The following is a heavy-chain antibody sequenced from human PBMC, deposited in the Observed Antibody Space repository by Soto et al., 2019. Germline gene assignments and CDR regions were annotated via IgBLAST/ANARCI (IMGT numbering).Heavy chain of an antibody. CDR1: GGSISSGGYY. V-gene: IGHV4-31*03. CDR3: ARDVGGYTYGYVFDY. D-gene: IGHD5-18*01. CDR2: IYYSGST. J-gene: IGHJ4*02. Sequence: TSETLSLTCTVSGGSISSGGYYWSWIRQHPGKGLEWIGYIYYSGSTYFNPSLKSRLTMSIDKSKNQFSLNLSSLTAADTAVYYCARDVGGYTYGYVFDYWGQGTRVTVSS.